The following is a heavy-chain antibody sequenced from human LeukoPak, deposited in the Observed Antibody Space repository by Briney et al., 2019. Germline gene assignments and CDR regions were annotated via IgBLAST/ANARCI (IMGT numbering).Heavy chain of an antibody. CDR2: IYYSGST. Sequence: PSETLSLTCTVSGGSISSYYWSWIRQPPGKGLEWIGYIYYSGSTNYNPSLKSRVTISVDTSKNQFSLKLSSVTAADTAVYYCARRAVRDSSGYYYGGAFDPWGQGTLVTVSS. D-gene: IGHD3-22*01. CDR3: ARRAVRDSSGYYYGGAFDP. J-gene: IGHJ5*02. V-gene: IGHV4-59*08. CDR1: GGSISSYY.